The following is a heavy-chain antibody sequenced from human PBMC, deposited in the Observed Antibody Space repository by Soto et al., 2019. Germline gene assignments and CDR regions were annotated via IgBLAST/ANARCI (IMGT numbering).Heavy chain of an antibody. J-gene: IGHJ6*02. CDR1: GGSVSSGTYF. Sequence: SETLSLTCTVSGGSVSSGTYFWSLIRQSPGKGLEWIAYIYYSGSTNYNPSLQRRSTISVDTSKSQVSLTLTYVTAADADVYYCARSPNYYYYGFDVWGQGTTVT. CDR2: IYYSGST. V-gene: IGHV4-61*01. CDR3: ARSPNYYYYGFDV.